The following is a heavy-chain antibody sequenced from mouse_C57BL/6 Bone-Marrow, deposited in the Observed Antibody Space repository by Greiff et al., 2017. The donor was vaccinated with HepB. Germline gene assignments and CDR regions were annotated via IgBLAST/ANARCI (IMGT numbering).Heavy chain of an antibody. CDR3: AREEDSLAMDY. Sequence: QVQLKQPGAELVKPGASVKLSCKASGYTFTSYWMHWVKQRPGQGLEWIGMIHPNSGSTNYNEKFKSKATLTVDKSSSTAYMQLSSLTSEDSAVYYCAREEDSLAMDYWGQGTSVTVSS. J-gene: IGHJ4*01. CDR2: IHPNSGST. D-gene: IGHD3-3*01. CDR1: GYTFTSYW. V-gene: IGHV1-64*01.